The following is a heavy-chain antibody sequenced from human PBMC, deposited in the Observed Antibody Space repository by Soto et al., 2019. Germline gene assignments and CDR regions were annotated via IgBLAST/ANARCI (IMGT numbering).Heavy chain of an antibody. D-gene: IGHD6-19*01. V-gene: IGHV4-34*01. Sequence: SETLSLTCAVDGGSFSGYYWSWIRQPPGKGLEWIGEINHSGSTNYNPSLKSRVTISVDTSKNQFSLKLSSVTAADTAVYYCARAGIAVAGTSPFDYWGQGTLVTVSS. CDR2: INHSGST. CDR3: ARAGIAVAGTSPFDY. CDR1: GGSFSGYY. J-gene: IGHJ4*02.